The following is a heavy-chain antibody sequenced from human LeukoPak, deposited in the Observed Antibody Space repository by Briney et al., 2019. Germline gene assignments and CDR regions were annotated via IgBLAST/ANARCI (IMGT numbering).Heavy chain of an antibody. CDR1: GDSVSINSAA. D-gene: IGHD5-12*01. CDR3: AKYDRAYGWFDP. V-gene: IGHV6-1*01. J-gene: IGHJ5*02. CDR2: TYYRSQWYT. Sequence: SQTLSLTCAISGDSVSINSAAWNWIRQSPSRLLEWLGRTYYRSQWYTDYAVSVKSRITINPDTSKNQFFLHLNSVTPEDTAVYYCAKYDRAYGWFDPWGQGALVTVSS.